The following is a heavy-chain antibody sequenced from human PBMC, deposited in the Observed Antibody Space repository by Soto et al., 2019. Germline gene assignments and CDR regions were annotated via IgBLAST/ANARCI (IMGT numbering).Heavy chain of an antibody. CDR1: GYIFTSHY. CDR3: ARKYSSSSTSDF. J-gene: IGHJ4*02. V-gene: IGHV1-46*01. CDR2: INPTGGST. D-gene: IGHD6-6*01. Sequence: ASVKVSCKASGYIFTSHYMHWVRQAPGQGLEWMGVINPTGGSTSYAQKFQGRVTMTRDTSTSTVYMELSSLRSEDTAVYYCARKYSSSSTSDFWGQGTLVTVSS.